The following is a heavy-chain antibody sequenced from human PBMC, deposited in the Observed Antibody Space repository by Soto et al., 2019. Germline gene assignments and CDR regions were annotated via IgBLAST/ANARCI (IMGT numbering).Heavy chain of an antibody. Sequence: ASVKVSCKASGYTFTSYGISWVRQAPGQGLEWMGWISAYNGNTNYAQKLQGRVTMTTDTSTSTAYMELRSLRSDDTAVYYCARDLRVKYGSGWYWFDPWGQGTLVTVSS. D-gene: IGHD6-19*01. CDR3: ARDLRVKYGSGWYWFDP. V-gene: IGHV1-18*04. CDR1: GYTFTSYG. CDR2: ISAYNGNT. J-gene: IGHJ5*02.